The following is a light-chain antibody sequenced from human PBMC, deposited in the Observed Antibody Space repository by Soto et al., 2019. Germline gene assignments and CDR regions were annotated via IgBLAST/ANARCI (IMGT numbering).Light chain of an antibody. CDR1: QSISSW. Sequence: DIQMTQSPSTLSASVGDRITITCRASQSISSWLAWYQQKPGKAPKVLIFDASSLESGVPSRFSGSGSATEFTLTISSLQPDDFATYNCQQYSTYPWTFGQGTMVDIK. CDR3: QQYSTYPWT. CDR2: DAS. J-gene: IGKJ1*01. V-gene: IGKV1-5*01.